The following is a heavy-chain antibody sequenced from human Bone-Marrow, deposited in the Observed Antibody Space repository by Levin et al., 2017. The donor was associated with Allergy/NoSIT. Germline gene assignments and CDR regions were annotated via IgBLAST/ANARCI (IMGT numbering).Heavy chain of an antibody. J-gene: IGHJ3*01. CDR1: GGTFSSYG. CDR3: ARGLVRGELETTAFEF. D-gene: IGHD1-1*01. CDR2: IIPLFETP. V-gene: IGHV1-69*06. Sequence: KISCKASGGTFSSYGINWVRQAPGQGLEWMGGIIPLFETPNYAQKFQGRVTITADKSTSTAYMELTSLRSEDTAVFYCARGLVRGELETTAFEFWGQGTLVIVSS.